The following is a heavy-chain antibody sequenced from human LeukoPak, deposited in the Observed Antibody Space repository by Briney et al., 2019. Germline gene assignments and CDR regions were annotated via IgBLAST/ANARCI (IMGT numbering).Heavy chain of an antibody. J-gene: IGHJ6*03. CDR1: GGSISHYY. D-gene: IGHD2-2*01. CDR3: ARGISGALTVDTECTSASCPPYYYYYMDV. V-gene: IGHV4-4*07. CDR2: VYPAGST. Sequence: SETLSLTCTVSGGSISHYYWSWIRQPAGKGMEWIGRVYPAGSTTYNPSLKTRVTMSVDTSKNQISLRLTSVTAADSAAYFCARGISGALTVDTECTSASCPPYYYYYMDVWGKGTTVTVSS.